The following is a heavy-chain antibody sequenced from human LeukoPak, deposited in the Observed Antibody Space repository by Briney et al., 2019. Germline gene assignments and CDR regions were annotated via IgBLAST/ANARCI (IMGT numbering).Heavy chain of an antibody. V-gene: IGHV4-34*01. Sequence: SETLSLTCAVYGGSFSGYYWSWIRQPPGKGLEWIGEINHSGSTNYNPSPKSRVTISVDTSKNQFSLKLSSVTAADTAVYYCARAHFGYCSSTSCYARGDVDYWGQGTLVTVSS. CDR1: GGSFSGYY. J-gene: IGHJ4*02. CDR3: ARAHFGYCSSTSCYARGDVDY. CDR2: INHSGST. D-gene: IGHD2-2*03.